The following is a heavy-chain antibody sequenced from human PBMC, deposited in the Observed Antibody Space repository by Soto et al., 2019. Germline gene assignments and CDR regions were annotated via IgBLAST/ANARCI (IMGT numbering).Heavy chain of an antibody. Sequence: GGSLRLSCAASGFTFSSYAMAWVRQAPGKGLEWVSAVSGGGGGTYYADSVKGRFTISRDNSKNTLYLQLNSLNAEDTALYSCAKDRLGDGSSRQGFDYWGQGTLFTVSS. V-gene: IGHV3-23*01. CDR1: GFTFSSYA. J-gene: IGHJ4*02. CDR2: VSGGGGGT. CDR3: AKDRLGDGSSRQGFDY. D-gene: IGHD3-3*01.